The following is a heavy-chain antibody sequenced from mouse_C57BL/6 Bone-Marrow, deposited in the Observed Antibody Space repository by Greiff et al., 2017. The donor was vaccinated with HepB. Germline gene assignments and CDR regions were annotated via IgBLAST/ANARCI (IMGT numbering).Heavy chain of an antibody. CDR2: IDPSDSYT. CDR1: GYTFTSYW. D-gene: IGHD2-4*01. Sequence: VQLQQSGAELVRPGTSVKLSCKASGYTFTSYWMHWVKQRPGQGLEWIGVIDPSDSYTNYNQKFKGKATLTVDTSSSTAYMQLSSLTSEDSAVYYCARVDYDYDGDYWGQGTTLTVSS. J-gene: IGHJ2*01. V-gene: IGHV1-59*01. CDR3: ARVDYDYDGDY.